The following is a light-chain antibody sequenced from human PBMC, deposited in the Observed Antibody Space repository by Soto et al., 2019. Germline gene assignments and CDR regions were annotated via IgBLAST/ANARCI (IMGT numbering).Light chain of an antibody. CDR3: SSYAGSNIYV. CDR1: SSDVGAFNY. V-gene: IGLV2-8*01. Sequence: QSALTQPPSASGSPGQSITISCTGTSSDVGAFNYVSWYQQHPGKAPKLMIFEINKRPSRVPDRFSGSKSGNSASLTVSGLQTEDEADYYCSSYAGSNIYVFGSGTKVTVL. J-gene: IGLJ1*01. CDR2: EIN.